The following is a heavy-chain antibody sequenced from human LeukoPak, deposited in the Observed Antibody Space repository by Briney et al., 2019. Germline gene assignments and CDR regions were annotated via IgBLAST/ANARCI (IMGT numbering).Heavy chain of an antibody. V-gene: IGHV1-18*01. CDR2: ISAYNGNT. Sequence: GASVTVSCKASGYTFTSYGISWVRQAPGQGLEWMGWISAYNGNTNYAQKLQGRVTMTTDTSTSTAYMELRSLRSDDTAVYYCATMSRLLRYFDWSFDFWGQGTLVTVSS. J-gene: IGHJ4*02. CDR3: ATMSRLLRYFDWSFDF. CDR1: GYTFTSYG. D-gene: IGHD3-9*01.